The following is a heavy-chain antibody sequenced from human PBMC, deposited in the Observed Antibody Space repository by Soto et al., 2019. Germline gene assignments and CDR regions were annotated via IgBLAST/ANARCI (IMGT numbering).Heavy chain of an antibody. J-gene: IGHJ6*02. V-gene: IGHV5-10-1*01. D-gene: IGHD5-18*01. CDR3: ARQSSVYSYGFYYYYGMDV. CDR2: IDPSDSYT. CDR1: GYSFTSYW. Sequence: PGGSLKISCRGSGYSFTSYWISWVRQMPWKGLEWMGRIDPSDSYTNYSPSFQGHVTISADKSISTAYLQWSSLKASDTAMYYCARQSSVYSYGFYYYYGMDVWGQGTTVTVSS.